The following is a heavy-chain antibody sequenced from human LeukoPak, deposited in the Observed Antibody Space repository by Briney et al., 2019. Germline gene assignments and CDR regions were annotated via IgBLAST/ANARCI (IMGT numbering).Heavy chain of an antibody. CDR3: AKAYRPFDDTASMDV. J-gene: IGHJ6*02. Sequence: PGGSLRLSCAASGFTFSDYAMTWVRQAPGKGLEWVSAISGTGGNTFYVDSVKGRFTISRDKSRNTLYLQMNGLRVEDTALYYCAKAYRPFDDTASMDVWGQGTTVTVSS. CDR1: GFTFSDYA. V-gene: IGHV3-23*01. CDR2: ISGTGGNT. D-gene: IGHD3-9*01.